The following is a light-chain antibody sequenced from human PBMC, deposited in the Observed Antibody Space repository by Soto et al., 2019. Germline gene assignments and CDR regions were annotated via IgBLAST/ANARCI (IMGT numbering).Light chain of an antibody. J-gene: IGLJ1*01. Sequence: VLTQPASVSGSPGQSITISCTGTSSDVGSYDYVSWYQLHPGKAPKLMVFEVNNRPSGVSYRFSGSKSGNTASLTISGLQAEDEADYFCSSYSISTAYLFGTGTKVTVL. CDR3: SSYSISTAYL. V-gene: IGLV2-14*01. CDR2: EVN. CDR1: SSDVGSYDY.